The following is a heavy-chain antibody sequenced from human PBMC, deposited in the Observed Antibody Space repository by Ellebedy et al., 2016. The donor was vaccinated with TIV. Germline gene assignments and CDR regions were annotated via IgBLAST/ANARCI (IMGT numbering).Heavy chain of an antibody. J-gene: IGHJ2*01. V-gene: IGHV4-4*07. CDR2: SFMGGST. Sequence: SETLSLTXTISGGSITNYYWSWIRQAAGKGLEWIGRSFMGGSTTYNPSLKNRVTMSADASTTQLSLSLSSVTAADTAVYFCARLRQSRDRSHWYFDLWGRGTLVTVSS. CDR1: GGSITNYY. D-gene: IGHD1-14*01. CDR3: ARLRQSRDRSHWYFDL.